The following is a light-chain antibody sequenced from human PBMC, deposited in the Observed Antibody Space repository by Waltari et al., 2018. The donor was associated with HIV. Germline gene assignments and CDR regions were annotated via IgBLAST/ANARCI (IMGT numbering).Light chain of an antibody. CDR1: SSDVGRYAY. Sequence: QSALTQPPSASGSLGQSVTIPCTGSSSDVGRYAYVSWYQQHPGTAPKLLIFEVNKRPSGVPDRFSGSKSGNTASLTVSGLQAEDEAEYSCSSYAGINPVIFGGGTTLTVL. CDR3: SSYAGINPVI. CDR2: EVN. V-gene: IGLV2-8*01. J-gene: IGLJ2*01.